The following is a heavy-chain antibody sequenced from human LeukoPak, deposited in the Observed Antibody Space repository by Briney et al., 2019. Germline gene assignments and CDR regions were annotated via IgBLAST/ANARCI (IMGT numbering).Heavy chain of an antibody. CDR2: IYHSGST. V-gene: IGHV4-38-2*02. J-gene: IGHJ6*03. D-gene: IGHD3-16*01. CDR3: AREALRDYYMDV. Sequence: SETLSLTCTVSGYSISSGYYWGWIRQPPGKGLEWIGSIYHSGSTYYNPSLKSRVTISVDTSKNQFSLKLSSVTAADTAVYYCAREALRDYYMDVWGKGTTVTVSS. CDR1: GYSISSGYY.